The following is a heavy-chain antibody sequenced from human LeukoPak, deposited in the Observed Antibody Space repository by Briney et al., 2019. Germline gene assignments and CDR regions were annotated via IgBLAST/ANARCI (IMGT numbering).Heavy chain of an antibody. D-gene: IGHD6-6*01. CDR1: GFIYSSYW. J-gene: IGHJ4*02. CDR3: ARVYRSSSGYCFDY. Sequence: QPGGSLRLSCAASGFIYSSYWMTWVRQAPGKGLEWVANIKQDGSEKYDVDSVKGRFTISRDNAQNSLYLQMNSLRAEDTAVYYCARVYRSSSGYCFDYWGQGTLVTVSS. CDR2: IKQDGSEK. V-gene: IGHV3-7*01.